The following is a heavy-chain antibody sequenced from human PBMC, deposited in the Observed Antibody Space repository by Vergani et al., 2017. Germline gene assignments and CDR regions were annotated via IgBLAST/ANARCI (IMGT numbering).Heavy chain of an antibody. J-gene: IGHJ5*02. V-gene: IGHV1-46*02. D-gene: IGHD2-21*01. Sequence: VQLVQSGAEVRKPGASVTVSCTASGYIFKNYCIHWLRQAPGQAFEWMGILNPTTGHTTSAQKFMGRVDMTRDPSTDTSTRTVQMTLSSLRSEDTAVXYCARSIGYCAGATCRAYYFDHWGQGTRVTVSS. CDR3: ARSIGYCAGATCRAYYFDH. CDR2: LNPTTGHT. CDR1: GYIFKNYC.